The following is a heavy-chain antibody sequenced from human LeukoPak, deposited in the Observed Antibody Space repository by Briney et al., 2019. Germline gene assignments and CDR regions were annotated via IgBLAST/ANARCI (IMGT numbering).Heavy chain of an antibody. V-gene: IGHV3-30*18. CDR2: ISYDGSNK. CDR1: GFTFSTFG. D-gene: IGHD3-22*01. J-gene: IGHJ4*02. Sequence: GGSLRLSCAASGFTFSTFGMHWVRQAPGKGLEWVAVISYDGSNKYYAESVKGRFTISRDISKNTLYMQMNSQRSEDTAVYYCAKGLYNSNGYGDWGFDYWGQGTLVTVSS. CDR3: AKGLYNSNGYGDWGFDY.